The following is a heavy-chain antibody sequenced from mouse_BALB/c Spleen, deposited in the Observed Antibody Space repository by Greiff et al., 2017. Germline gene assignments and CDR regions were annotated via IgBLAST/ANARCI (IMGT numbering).Heavy chain of an antibody. J-gene: IGHJ2*01. V-gene: IGHV14-3*02. CDR2: IDPANGNT. CDR1: GFNIKDTY. Sequence: DVKLQESGAELVKPGASVKLSCTASGFNIKDTYMHWVKQRPEQGLEWIGRIDPANGNTKYDPKFQGKATITADTSSNTAYLQLSSLTSEDTAVYYCARGGYYGSCFDYWGQGTTLTVSS. D-gene: IGHD1-1*01. CDR3: ARGGYYGSCFDY.